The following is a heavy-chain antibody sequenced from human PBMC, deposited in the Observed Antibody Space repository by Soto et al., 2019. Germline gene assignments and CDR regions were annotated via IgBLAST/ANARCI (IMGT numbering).Heavy chain of an antibody. CDR2: ISNDGSKK. J-gene: IGHJ6*02. CDR1: GFRFSDFG. CDR3: AKMDADLLPYYYYGMDV. V-gene: IGHV3-30*18. Sequence: QVQLVESGGGVVQLGRSLGPSCAASGFRFSDFGIHWVRRPPGKGLEWVALISNDGSKKFYTDSVKGRFTISRDNSKNTMYLQIDRLRAEDTAVYYCAKMDADLLPYYYYGMDVWGQGTTVTVSS. D-gene: IGHD1-26*01.